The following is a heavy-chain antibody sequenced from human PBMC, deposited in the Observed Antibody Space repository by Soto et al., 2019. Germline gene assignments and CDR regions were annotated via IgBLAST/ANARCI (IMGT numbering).Heavy chain of an antibody. CDR1: GFTFDDFG. CDR3: AREGCSGGSCARGFEY. CDR2: INWNGAST. D-gene: IGHD2-15*01. Sequence: GGSLRLSCAASGFTFDDFGMSWVRQAPGKGLEWVSGINWNGASTDYADSVKGRFTISRDNAKNSLYLQMNSLRAEDTALYYCAREGCSGGSCARGFEYWGQGTLVTVSS. V-gene: IGHV3-20*04. J-gene: IGHJ4*02.